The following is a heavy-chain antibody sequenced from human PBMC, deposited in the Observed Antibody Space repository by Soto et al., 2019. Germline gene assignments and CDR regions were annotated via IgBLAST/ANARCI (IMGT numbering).Heavy chain of an antibody. J-gene: IGHJ6*02. CDR2: IIPLFGTT. V-gene: IGHV1-69*05. D-gene: IGHD3-10*01. CDR1: GGTFKNCV. Sequence: ASVKVSCKASGGTFKNCVISWVRQAPGQGLEWMGGIIPLFGTTDFAQRFQGRLTITTDESTTTAYMELSRLRSEDTATYYCAAELGFGKLSVVWGQGTTVTVSS. CDR3: AAELGFGKLSVV.